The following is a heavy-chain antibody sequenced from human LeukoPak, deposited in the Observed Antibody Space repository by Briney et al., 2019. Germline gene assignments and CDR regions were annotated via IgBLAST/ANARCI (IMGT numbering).Heavy chain of an antibody. CDR3: ARGPYVVRGVISPYFDY. V-gene: IGHV3-21*01. CDR1: GFTFSSYS. CDR2: ISSSSSYI. J-gene: IGHJ4*02. Sequence: KPGGSLRLSCAASGFTFSSYSMTWVRQAPGKGLEWVSSISSSSSYIYYADSVKGRFTISRDNAKNSLYLQMNSLRAEDTAVYYCARGPYVVRGVISPYFDYWGQGTLVTVSS. D-gene: IGHD3-10*01.